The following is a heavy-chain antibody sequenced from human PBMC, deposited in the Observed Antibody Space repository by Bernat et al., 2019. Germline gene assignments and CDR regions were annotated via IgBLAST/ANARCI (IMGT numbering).Heavy chain of an antibody. D-gene: IGHD3-10*01. CDR3: ATPLRRGFMDAFDI. J-gene: IGHJ3*02. V-gene: IGHV3-23*01. CDR2: ISGKGDDT. Sequence: EVQLLESGGGLVQPGGSLRLSCAASGFTISSYAMSWVRQAPGKGLEWVSVISGKGDDTSYADSVKGRFTISRDKSKNTLYLQLNSLRVEDTAKDYCATPLRRGFMDAFDIWGQGTMVTVSS. CDR1: GFTISSYA.